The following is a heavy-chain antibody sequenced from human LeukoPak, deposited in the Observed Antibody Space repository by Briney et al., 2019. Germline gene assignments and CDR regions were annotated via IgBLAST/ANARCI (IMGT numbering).Heavy chain of an antibody. CDR3: AKDGARSGYYYVGTYYFDY. D-gene: IGHD3-22*01. J-gene: IGHJ4*02. Sequence: GGSLRLSCAASGFTFSSYSMNWVRQAPGKGLEWVSAISGSGGSTYYADSVKGRFTISRDNSKNTLYLQMNSLRAEDTAVYYCAKDGARSGYYYVGTYYFDYWGQGTLVTVSS. V-gene: IGHV3-23*01. CDR1: GFTFSSYS. CDR2: ISGSGGST.